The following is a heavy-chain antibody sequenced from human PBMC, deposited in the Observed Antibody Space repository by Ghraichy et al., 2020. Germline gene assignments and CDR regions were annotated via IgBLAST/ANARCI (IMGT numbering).Heavy chain of an antibody. CDR3: ARRRGTLYGSGSLDY. Sequence: GGSLRLSCAASGFTFSSYWMSWVRQAPGKGLEWVANIKQDESEKYYVDSVKGRFTISRDNAKTSLYLQMNSLRAEDTAVDYCARRRGTLYGSGSLDYWGQGTLVTVSS. CDR2: IKQDESEK. CDR1: GFTFSSYW. D-gene: IGHD3-10*01. V-gene: IGHV3-7*03. J-gene: IGHJ4*02.